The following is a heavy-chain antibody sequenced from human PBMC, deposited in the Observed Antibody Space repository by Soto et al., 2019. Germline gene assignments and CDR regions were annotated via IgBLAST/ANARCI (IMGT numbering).Heavy chain of an antibody. Sequence: QVQLVQSGAEVKKAGASIRISCKASGYTFSTSGMHWVRQAPGQGLEWVGWINGVNGNTKYSQKFQDRVTITRDSAASTAYMALSGLTSEDTGVFYCARAPRLTQLSAWGQGTQVIVSS. V-gene: IGHV1-3*01. J-gene: IGHJ5*02. D-gene: IGHD1-1*01. CDR1: GYTFSTSG. CDR2: INGVNGNT. CDR3: ARAPRLTQLSA.